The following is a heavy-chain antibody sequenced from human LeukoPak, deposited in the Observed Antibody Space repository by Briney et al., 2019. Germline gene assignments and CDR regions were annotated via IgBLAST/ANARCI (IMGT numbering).Heavy chain of an antibody. CDR1: GGSFSGYY. V-gene: IGHV4-34*01. D-gene: IGHD3-10*01. Sequence: SETLSLTCAVYGGSFSGYYWGWIRQPPGKGLEWIGEINHSGSTNYNPSLKRRVTISVDTSKNQFSLKLSSVTAADTAVYYCARGLHTRYGSGSYYRPTRYYFDYWGQGTLVTVSS. CDR3: ARGLHTRYGSGSYYRPTRYYFDY. J-gene: IGHJ4*02. CDR2: INHSGST.